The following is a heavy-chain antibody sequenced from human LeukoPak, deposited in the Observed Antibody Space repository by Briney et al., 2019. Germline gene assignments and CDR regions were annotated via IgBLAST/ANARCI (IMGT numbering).Heavy chain of an antibody. V-gene: IGHV4-4*02. D-gene: IGHD3-10*01. CDR3: AKSNGYGLVDI. CDR1: GGSISSSNW. Sequence: SETLSLTCAVSGGSISSSNWWSWIRQPPGKGLEWIGEIYHSGSTNYNPSLKSRVTISVDTSKNQFSLKLNSVTAADTAVYYCAKSNGYGLVDIWGQGTMVTVSS. J-gene: IGHJ3*02. CDR2: IYHSGST.